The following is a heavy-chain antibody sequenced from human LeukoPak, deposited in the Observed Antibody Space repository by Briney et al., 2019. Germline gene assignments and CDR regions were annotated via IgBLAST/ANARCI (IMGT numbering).Heavy chain of an antibody. CDR3: ASTPDYDFWSGYSGAHGMEV. D-gene: IGHD3-3*01. V-gene: IGHV1-46*01. Sequence: ASLKVSCKASGYTFTSYYMHWVRQAPGQGLEWMGIINPSGGSTSYAQKFQGRVTMTTDTSTSTVYMELSSLRSEDTPVYYCASTPDYDFWSGYSGAHGMEVWGQGPRSPSP. CDR2: INPSGGST. J-gene: IGHJ6*02. CDR1: GYTFTSYY.